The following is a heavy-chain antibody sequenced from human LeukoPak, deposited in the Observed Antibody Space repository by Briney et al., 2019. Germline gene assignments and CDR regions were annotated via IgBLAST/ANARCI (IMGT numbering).Heavy chain of an antibody. V-gene: IGHV3-48*01. CDR3: ARDRVYYYGAGSYWDPDGYFDY. CDR1: GFTFSSYS. J-gene: IGHJ4*02. CDR2: ISSSSSTI. Sequence: PGGSLRLSCAASGFTFSSYSMNWVRQAPGKGLEWVSYISSSSSTIYYADSVKGRFTISRDNAKNSLYLQMNSLRADDTALYYCARDRVYYYGAGSYWDPDGYFDYWGQGTLVTVSS. D-gene: IGHD3-10*01.